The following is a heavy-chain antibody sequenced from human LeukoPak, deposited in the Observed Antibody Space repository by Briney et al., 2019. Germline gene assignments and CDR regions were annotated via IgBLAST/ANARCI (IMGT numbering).Heavy chain of an antibody. CDR3: ARVYDFWSGYYDY. J-gene: IGHJ4*02. Sequence: SETLSLTCSVSGGPTSRHFWSWIRQPAGKGLEWIGRMYSSGITNYNPSLRSRVTLSLDTSKNEFSLKLYSVTAADSAVYYCARVYDFWSGYYDYWGQGTLVTVSS. CDR2: MYSSGIT. CDR1: GGPTSRHF. D-gene: IGHD3-3*01. V-gene: IGHV4-4*07.